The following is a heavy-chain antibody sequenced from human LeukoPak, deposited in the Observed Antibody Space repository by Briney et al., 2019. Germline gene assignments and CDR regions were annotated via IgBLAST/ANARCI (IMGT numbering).Heavy chain of an antibody. Sequence: GGSLRLSCAASGFTFSSYAMHWVRQAPGKGLEWVANIKQDGSEKYYVDSVKGRFTISRDNAKNSLYLQMNSLRAEDTAVYYCARAIVGVSGVDYWGQGTLVTVSS. J-gene: IGHJ4*02. CDR1: GFTFSSYA. CDR3: ARAIVGVSGVDY. CDR2: IKQDGSEK. V-gene: IGHV3-7*01. D-gene: IGHD1-26*01.